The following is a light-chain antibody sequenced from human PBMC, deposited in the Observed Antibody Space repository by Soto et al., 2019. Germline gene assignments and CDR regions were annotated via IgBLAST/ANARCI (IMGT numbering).Light chain of an antibody. CDR2: GAS. V-gene: IGKV3-20*01. J-gene: IGKJ5*01. CDR3: QPPGRSWIT. CDR1: QSVSGD. Sequence: EIVLTQSPATMYMSQGESASIYCRASQSVSGDLAWYNHKHGQDPRVFIYGASTRATGIQDRLSGIWYGNDLTLTIRRLEQEEWSVDEGQPPGRSWITGGKWKRLEI.